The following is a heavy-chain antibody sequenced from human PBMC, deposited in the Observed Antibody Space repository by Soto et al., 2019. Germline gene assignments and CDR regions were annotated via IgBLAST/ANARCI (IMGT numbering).Heavy chain of an antibody. CDR1: GFTFRNFG. CDR2: IWYDGSYK. D-gene: IGHD5-12*01. V-gene: IGHV3-33*08. CDR3: ARDGDIQGGPPPKNYAMDV. Sequence: QVRLVESGGGVVQPGRSLRLSCSASGFTFRNFGFHWVRQAPGKGLEWVALIWYDGSYKYYAESLKGRVSISRDNSKNTLYLEMKSLRFEDTAVYYCARDGDIQGGPPPKNYAMDVWGQGTTVTVSS. J-gene: IGHJ6*02.